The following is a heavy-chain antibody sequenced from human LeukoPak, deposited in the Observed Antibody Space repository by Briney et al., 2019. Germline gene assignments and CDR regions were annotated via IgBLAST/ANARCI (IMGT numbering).Heavy chain of an antibody. Sequence: PGGSLRLSCAASGFTFSSYWMSWVRQAPGKGLEWVANIKQDGSEKHYVDSVKGRFTISRDNAKNSLYLQMDGLRAEDTAVYYCAKDFHYYESGDYYYYFDYWGQGTLVTVSS. J-gene: IGHJ4*02. CDR2: IKQDGSEK. CDR3: AKDFHYYESGDYYYYFDY. V-gene: IGHV3-7*04. D-gene: IGHD3-22*01. CDR1: GFTFSSYW.